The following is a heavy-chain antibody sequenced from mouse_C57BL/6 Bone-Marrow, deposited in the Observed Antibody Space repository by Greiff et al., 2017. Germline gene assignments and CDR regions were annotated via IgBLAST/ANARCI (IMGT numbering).Heavy chain of an antibody. CDR3: ARNEDATVVVDWYFDV. CDR1: GFSLTSYG. Sequence: QVQLQQSGPGLVQPSQSLSITCTVSGFSLTSYGVHWVRQSPGKGLEWLGVIWSGGSTDYNAAFISRLSISKDNSKSQVFFKMNRLQADDAAIYYCARNEDATVVVDWYFDVWGTGTTVTVSS. J-gene: IGHJ1*03. V-gene: IGHV2-2*01. D-gene: IGHD1-1*01. CDR2: IWSGGST.